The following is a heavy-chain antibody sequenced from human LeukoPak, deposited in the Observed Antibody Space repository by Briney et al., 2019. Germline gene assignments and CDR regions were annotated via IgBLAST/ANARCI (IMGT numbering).Heavy chain of an antibody. CDR3: ARLTSYYDSSGYLAGNWFDP. CDR2: IYYSGST. CDR1: GGSISSYY. J-gene: IGHJ5*02. Sequence: SETLSLTCTVSGGSISSYYWSWIRQPPGKGLEWIGYIYYSGSTNYNPSLKSRVTISVDTSKNQFSLKLSSVTAADTAVYYCARLTSYYDSSGYLAGNWFDPWGQGTLVTVSS. V-gene: IGHV4-59*08. D-gene: IGHD3-22*01.